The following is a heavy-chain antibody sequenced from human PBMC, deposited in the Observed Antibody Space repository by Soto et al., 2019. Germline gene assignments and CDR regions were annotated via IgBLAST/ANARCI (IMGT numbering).Heavy chain of an antibody. D-gene: IGHD1-1*01. CDR1: GGSISSGDYY. Sequence: SETLSLTCTVSGGSISSGDYYWSWIRQHPGKGLECIGTIYFSGTTYYNPSLKSRVTISVDTSKSQFSLKLSSVTAAGTAVYYCARYDNRNSLYGVDVWGQGTTVTVSS. J-gene: IGHJ6*02. CDR3: ARYDNRNSLYGVDV. CDR2: IYFSGTT. V-gene: IGHV4-31*03.